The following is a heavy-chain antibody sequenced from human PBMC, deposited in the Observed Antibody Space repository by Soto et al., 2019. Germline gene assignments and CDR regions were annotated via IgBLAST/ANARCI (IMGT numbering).Heavy chain of an antibody. V-gene: IGHV4-30-4*01. CDR2: IYYSGST. CDR3: ARGASYYYDSSGYHAFDI. Sequence: PSETLSLTCTFSCGSIISGDYYWSWIRQPPGKGLEWIGYIYYSGSTYYNPSLKSRVTISVDTSKNQFSLKLSSVAAADTAVYYCARGASYYYDSSGYHAFDIWGQGTMVTVSS. J-gene: IGHJ3*02. D-gene: IGHD3-22*01. CDR1: CGSIISGDYY.